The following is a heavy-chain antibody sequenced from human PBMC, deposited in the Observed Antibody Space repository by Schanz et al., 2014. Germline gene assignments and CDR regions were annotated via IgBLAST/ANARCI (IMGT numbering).Heavy chain of an antibody. Sequence: QVHLVQSGAEVKKPGSSVKVSCKASGGTFSSDTFSWVRQAPGQGLEWMGRIVPIAGITNYAQRFQGRVTITADKSSDTAYMELSNLKSEDTAVYYCARDPMGTSTWGQGTLVTVSS. CDR3: ARDPMGTST. V-gene: IGHV1-69*08. CDR1: GGTFSSDT. J-gene: IGHJ5*01. D-gene: IGHD5-18*01. CDR2: IVPIAGIT.